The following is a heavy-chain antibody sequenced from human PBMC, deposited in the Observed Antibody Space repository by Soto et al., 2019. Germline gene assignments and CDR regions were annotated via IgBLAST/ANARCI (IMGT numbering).Heavy chain of an antibody. D-gene: IGHD3-3*01. CDR1: GYTFTSYG. V-gene: IGHV1-69*13. Sequence: SVKVSCKASGYTFTSYGISWVRQAPGQGLELMGWIIPFFGRANYAQKFQGRVTITADESTSTAYMELSSLRSEDTAVYYCASHTIFGVDHYYGMDVWGQGTTVTVSS. J-gene: IGHJ6*02. CDR2: IIPFFGRA. CDR3: ASHTIFGVDHYYGMDV.